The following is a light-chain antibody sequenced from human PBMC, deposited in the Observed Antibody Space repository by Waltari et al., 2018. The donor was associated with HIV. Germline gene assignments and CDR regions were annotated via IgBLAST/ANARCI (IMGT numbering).Light chain of an antibody. CDR3: GTWDSSLSASVV. Sequence: QSVLTQPPSVSAAPGQKVTISCSGSSSNIGNNYVSWYQQLPGTAPKLLIYDNKKRPSGIPDRFSGSKSGTSATLGITGRQTGDEADYYCGTWDSSLSASVVFGGGTKLTVL. CDR2: DNK. J-gene: IGLJ2*01. CDR1: SSNIGNNY. V-gene: IGLV1-51*01.